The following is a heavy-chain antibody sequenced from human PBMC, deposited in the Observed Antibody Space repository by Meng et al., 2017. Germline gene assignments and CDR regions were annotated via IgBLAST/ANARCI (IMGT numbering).Heavy chain of an antibody. CDR2: ISSSSSYI. Sequence: GESLKISCAASGFTFSSYNMNWVRQAPGKGLEWVSSISSSSSYIYYADSVKGRFTISRDNAKNSLYLQMNSLRAEDTAVYYCASHFNLAVAGYNPHRHGLLDYWGQGTLVTVSS. V-gene: IGHV3-21*01. D-gene: IGHD6-19*01. CDR3: ASHFNLAVAGYNPHRHGLLDY. CDR1: GFTFSSYN. J-gene: IGHJ4*02.